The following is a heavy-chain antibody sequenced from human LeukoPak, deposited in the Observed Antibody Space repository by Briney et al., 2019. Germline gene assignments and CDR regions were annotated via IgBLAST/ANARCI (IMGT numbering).Heavy chain of an antibody. Sequence: GGSLRLSCAASGFTFDDYAMHWVRQAPGKGLEWVSGISWNSGSIGYADSVKGRFTISRDNAKNSLYLQMNSLRAEDTALYYCAKGQSYSPSKNFDYWGQGTLVTVSS. D-gene: IGHD1-26*01. J-gene: IGHJ4*02. CDR2: ISWNSGSI. CDR3: AKGQSYSPSKNFDY. V-gene: IGHV3-9*01. CDR1: GFTFDDYA.